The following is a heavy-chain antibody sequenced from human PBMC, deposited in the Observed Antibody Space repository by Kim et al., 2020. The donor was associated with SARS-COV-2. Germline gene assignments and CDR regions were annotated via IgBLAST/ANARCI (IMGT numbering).Heavy chain of an antibody. D-gene: IGHD3-10*01. J-gene: IGHJ3*02. V-gene: IGHV1-18*01. CDR1: GYMFTSYG. Sequence: ASVKVSCKASGYMFTSYGISWVRQAPGQGLEWMGWIRTYNGNTNYAQKIQDRVTMTTDTSTDTVYMELRSLRSDDTAVYYCARDPLLSFGELDSLYDAFDIWGQGTVVTVSS. CDR3: ARDPLLSFGELDSLYDAFDI. CDR2: IRTYNGNT.